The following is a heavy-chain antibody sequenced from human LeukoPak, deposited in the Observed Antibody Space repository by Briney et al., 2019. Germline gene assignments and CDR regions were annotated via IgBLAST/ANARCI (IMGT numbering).Heavy chain of an antibody. CDR2: ISAYNGNT. D-gene: IGHD6-13*01. CDR3: AACIAASGYAFDV. J-gene: IGHJ3*01. CDR1: GYTFTSYG. V-gene: IGHV1-18*01. Sequence: ASVKVSCKASGYTFTSYGISWVRQAPGQGLEWMGWISAYNGNTNYAQKLQGRVTMTTDTSTSTAYMELRSLGSDDTAIYYCAACIAASGYAFDVWGQGTIITVSS.